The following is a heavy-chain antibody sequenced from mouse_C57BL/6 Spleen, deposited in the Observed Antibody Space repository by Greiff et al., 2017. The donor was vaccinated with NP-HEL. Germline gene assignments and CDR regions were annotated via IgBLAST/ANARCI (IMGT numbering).Heavy chain of an antibody. J-gene: IGHJ2*01. V-gene: IGHV1-7*01. CDR1: GYTFTSYW. CDR2: INPSSGYT. Sequence: VKLMESGAELAKPGASVKLSCKASGYTFTSYWMHWVKQRPGQGLEWIGYINPSSGYTKYNQKFKDKATLTADKASITAYMQLSSLTYEDSAVYYCAQRGGGSYYFDYWGQGTTLTVSS. CDR3: AQRGGGSYYFDY.